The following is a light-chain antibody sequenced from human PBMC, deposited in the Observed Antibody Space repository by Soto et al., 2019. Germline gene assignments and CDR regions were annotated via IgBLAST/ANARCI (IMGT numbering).Light chain of an antibody. CDR3: QQYKNWPPIT. CDR1: RSVSTN. CDR2: GAS. Sequence: ETVMTQSPATLSVSPGETVTLSCRASRSVSTNLAWYQQKPGQAPRLLIYGASTRATGIPARFSGSGSGTDFTLAISSLQSEDFAVYYCQQYKNWPPITFGQGTRLEIK. V-gene: IGKV3-15*01. J-gene: IGKJ5*01.